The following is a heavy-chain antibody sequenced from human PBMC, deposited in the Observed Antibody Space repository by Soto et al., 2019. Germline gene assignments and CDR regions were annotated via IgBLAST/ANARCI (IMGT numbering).Heavy chain of an antibody. V-gene: IGHV3-21*01. Sequence: EVQLVESGGGLVKPGGSLRLSCAASRFTFSSDSMNWVRQAPGKGLEWVSSISSSSSYIYYADSVKGRFAISRDNAKNSLYLQMNSLRAEDTAVYYCARDHCSSTSCYSPWGQRTLVPVSS. D-gene: IGHD2-2*01. CDR3: ARDHCSSTSCYSP. J-gene: IGHJ4*02. CDR2: ISSSSSYI. CDR1: RFTFSSDS.